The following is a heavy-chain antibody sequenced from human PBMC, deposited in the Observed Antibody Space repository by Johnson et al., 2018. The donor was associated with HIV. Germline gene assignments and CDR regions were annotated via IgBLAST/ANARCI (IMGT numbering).Heavy chain of an antibody. J-gene: IGHJ3*01. D-gene: IGHD3-22*01. CDR1: GFTFGDYA. CDR2: TSSNGDRT. V-gene: IGHV3-64*01. Sequence: VQLVESGGGLVQPGRSLRLSCTASGFTFGDYAMSWVRQAPGKGLEYVSTTSSNGDRTYYANSVKGRFIISRDNSENTLYLQMGSLRAEDMAVYYCARGGYYYDGDGAFDFWGQGTIVTVSS. CDR3: ARGGYYYDGDGAFDF.